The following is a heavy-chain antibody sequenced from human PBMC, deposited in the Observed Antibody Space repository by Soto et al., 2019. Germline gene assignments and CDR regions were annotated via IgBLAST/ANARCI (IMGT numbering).Heavy chain of an antibody. CDR3: ARDSLRGNWIPPSGYYYMDV. Sequence: GGSLRLSCAASGFTFSSYAMHWVRQAPGKGLEYVSAISSNGGSTYYANSVKGRFTISRDNSKNTLYLQMGSLRAEDMAVYYCARDSLRGNWIPPSGYYYMDVWGKGTTVTVSS. CDR1: GFTFSSYA. D-gene: IGHD1-20*01. V-gene: IGHV3-64*01. J-gene: IGHJ6*03. CDR2: ISSNGGST.